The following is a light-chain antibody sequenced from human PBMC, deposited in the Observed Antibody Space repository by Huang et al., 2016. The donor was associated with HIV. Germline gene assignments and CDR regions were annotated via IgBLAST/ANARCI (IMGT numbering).Light chain of an antibody. CDR1: QNVSSD. CDR3: QQYNKWPLFT. J-gene: IGKJ3*01. CDR2: GAS. Sequence: VMTQSPVTLSVSPGERATLSCRASQNVSSDLAWYQQRPGQPPRLLMYGASTRATGLPARFSGSGSGTEFTLTISSLQSEDFAVYYCQQYNKWPLFTFGPGTKVDIK. V-gene: IGKV3-15*01.